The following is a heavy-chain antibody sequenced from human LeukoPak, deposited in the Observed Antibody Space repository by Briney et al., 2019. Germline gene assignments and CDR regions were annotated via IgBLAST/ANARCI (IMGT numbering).Heavy chain of an antibody. V-gene: IGHV3-53*01. Sequence: PGGSLRLSCAASGFTVSSNYMSWVRQAPGKGLEWVSVIYSGGSTYYADSVKGRFTISRDNSKNTLYLQMNSLRAEDTAVYYCATERYFDPMDYYYGMDVWGQGTTVTVSS. J-gene: IGHJ6*02. D-gene: IGHD3-9*01. CDR1: GFTVSSNY. CDR2: IYSGGST. CDR3: ATERYFDPMDYYYGMDV.